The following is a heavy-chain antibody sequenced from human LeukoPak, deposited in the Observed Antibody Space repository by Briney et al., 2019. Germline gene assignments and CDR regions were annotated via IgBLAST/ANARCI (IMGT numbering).Heavy chain of an antibody. J-gene: IGHJ5*02. CDR1: GYTFTGYY. CDR2: INPNSGGT. V-gene: IGHV1-2*02. CDR3: ARGTWYDSSGYTFDP. D-gene: IGHD3-22*01. Sequence: ASGKVSCKASGYTFTGYYMHWVRQAPGQGLEWMGWINPNSGGTNYAQRFQGRVTMTRDTSISTAYMELSRLRSDDTAVYYCARGTWYDSSGYTFDPWGQGTLVTVSS.